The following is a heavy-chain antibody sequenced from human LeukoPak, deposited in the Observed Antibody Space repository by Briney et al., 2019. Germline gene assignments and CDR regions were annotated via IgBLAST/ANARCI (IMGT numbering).Heavy chain of an antibody. CDR3: ARKRNILTGYDY. Sequence: GGSLRLSCAASGFTVSSNYMSWVRQAPGKGLEWVSVIYSGGSTYYADSVKGRFTISRDNSKNTLYLQMNSLRAEDTAVYYCARKRNILTGYDYWGQGTLVTVSS. V-gene: IGHV3-53*01. CDR2: IYSGGST. J-gene: IGHJ4*02. D-gene: IGHD3-9*01. CDR1: GFTVSSNY.